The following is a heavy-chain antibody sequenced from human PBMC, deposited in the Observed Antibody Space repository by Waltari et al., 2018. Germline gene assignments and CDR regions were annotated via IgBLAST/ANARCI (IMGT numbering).Heavy chain of an antibody. V-gene: IGHV4-4*02. CDR1: GYSTSSNYW. D-gene: IGHD2-15*01. CDR2: VHRSGRA. J-gene: IGHJ4*02. CDR3: ARDRGRGLYLDS. Sequence: QLQLQESGPGLVKPSGTLSPTCIVSGYSTSSNYWWNWVRQPPGGGLEWIGQVHRSGRANYNPSFASRVTVSLDTYNNKFSLEVTSATAADTAVYYCARDRGRGLYLDSWGPGTLVTVSP.